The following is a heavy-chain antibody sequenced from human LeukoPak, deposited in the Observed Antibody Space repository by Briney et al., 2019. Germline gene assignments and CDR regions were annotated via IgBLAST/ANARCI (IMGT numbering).Heavy chain of an antibody. CDR2: ISTSDSYI. Sequence: PGGSLRLSCAASGFTFSSYNMTWVRQAPGKGLEWVSSISTSDSYIYYADSVKGRFTISRDNAKDSLYLQMNSLRAEDTAVYYCAMTLVGTTTIDYWGQGTLVTVSS. J-gene: IGHJ4*02. CDR3: AMTLVGTTTIDY. V-gene: IGHV3-21*01. D-gene: IGHD1-26*01. CDR1: GFTFSSYN.